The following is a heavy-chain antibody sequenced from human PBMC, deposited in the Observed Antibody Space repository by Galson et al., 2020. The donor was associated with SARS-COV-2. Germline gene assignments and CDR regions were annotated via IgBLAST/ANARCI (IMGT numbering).Heavy chain of an antibody. D-gene: IGHD2-15*01. J-gene: IGHJ6*03. CDR2: IYYSGST. V-gene: IGHV4-59*08. CDR3: ARGPAATYYYYMDV. Sequence: SETLSLTCTVSGGSISSYYWSWIRQPPGKGLEWIGYIYYSGSTNYNPSLKSRVTISVDTSKNKFSLKLSSVTAADTAVYYCARGPAATYYYYMDVWGKGTTVTVSS. CDR1: GGSISSYY.